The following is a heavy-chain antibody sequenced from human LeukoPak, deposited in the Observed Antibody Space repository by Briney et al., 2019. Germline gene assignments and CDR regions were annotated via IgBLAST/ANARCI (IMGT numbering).Heavy chain of an antibody. V-gene: IGHV3-30-3*01. D-gene: IGHD6-19*01. Sequence: GGSRRLSRAASGFTFSSYAMHWVRQAPGKGLEWVAVISYDGSNKYYADSVKGRFTISRDNSKNTLYLQMNSLRAEDTAVYYCARNQWLVRRWGDYGMDVWGQGTTVTVSS. CDR3: ARNQWLVRRWGDYGMDV. CDR1: GFTFSSYA. CDR2: ISYDGSNK. J-gene: IGHJ6*02.